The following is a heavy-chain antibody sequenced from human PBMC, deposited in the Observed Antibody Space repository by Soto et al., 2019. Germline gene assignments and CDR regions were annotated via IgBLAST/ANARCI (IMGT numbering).Heavy chain of an antibody. V-gene: IGHV3-9*01. CDR2: LTWNGEVL. D-gene: IGHD3-22*01. CDR3: VKDSESSGYLTHLDY. J-gene: IGHJ4*02. CDR1: GFTFDDYA. Sequence: GGSLRLSCVASGFTFDDYAIHWVRQTPGKGLEWVSGLTWNGEVLGYADSVKGRFTISRDNAKNSLYLEMNSLRPEDTALYYCVKDSESSGYLTHLDYWGQGTLVTDSS.